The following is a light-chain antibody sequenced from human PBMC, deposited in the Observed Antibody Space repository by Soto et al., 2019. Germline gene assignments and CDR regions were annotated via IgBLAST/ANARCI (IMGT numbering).Light chain of an antibody. CDR1: QTISSW. V-gene: IGKV1-5*03. Sequence: DIQMTQSPSTLSGSVGDRVTITCRASQTISSWLAWYQQKPGKAPKLLIYKASTLKSGVPSRFSGSGSGTEFTLTVSGLQPADFAPYYCHPYTSYSEAFGQGTKVEL. J-gene: IGKJ1*01. CDR2: KAS. CDR3: HPYTSYSEA.